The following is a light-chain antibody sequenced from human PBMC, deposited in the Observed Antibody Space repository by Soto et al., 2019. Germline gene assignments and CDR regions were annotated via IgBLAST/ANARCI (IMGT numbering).Light chain of an antibody. CDR3: NSYTTSTTYV. J-gene: IGLJ1*01. Sequence: QYALTQPASVSGSPGQWITISCTGTGSDVGAYDYVSWYQQHPGKAPKLMIYDVTNRPSGVSNRFSGSKSGNTASLTISRLQLEDEADYYCNSYTTSTTYVFGTGTKVTVL. V-gene: IGLV2-14*03. CDR2: DVT. CDR1: GSDVGAYDY.